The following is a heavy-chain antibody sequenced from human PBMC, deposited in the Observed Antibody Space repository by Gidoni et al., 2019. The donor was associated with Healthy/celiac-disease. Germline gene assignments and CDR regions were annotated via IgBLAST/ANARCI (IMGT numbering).Heavy chain of an antibody. Sequence: QVQLVQSGAEVKKPGSSVKVSCTASGGTFSSYAISWVRQAPGPGLEWMGRIIPILGIANYAQKFQGRVTITADKSTSTAYMELSSLRSEDTAVYYCARVKPDYYYYGMDVWGQGTTVTVSS. J-gene: IGHJ6*02. CDR1: GGTFSSYA. CDR3: ARVKPDYYYYGMDV. V-gene: IGHV1-69*04. CDR2: IIPILGIA.